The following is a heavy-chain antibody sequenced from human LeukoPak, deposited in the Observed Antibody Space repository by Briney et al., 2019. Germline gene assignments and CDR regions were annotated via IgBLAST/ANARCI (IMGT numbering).Heavy chain of an antibody. Sequence: PGGSLRLSCAASGFTFSTYAMSWVRQAPGKGLEWVAVIWYDGSNKYYADSVKGRFTIPRDNSKNTLYLQMNSLRAEDTAVYYCAKDRAGATFFDYWGQGTLVTVSS. V-gene: IGHV3-33*06. CDR2: IWYDGSNK. CDR3: AKDRAGATFFDY. J-gene: IGHJ4*02. D-gene: IGHD1-26*01. CDR1: GFTFSTYA.